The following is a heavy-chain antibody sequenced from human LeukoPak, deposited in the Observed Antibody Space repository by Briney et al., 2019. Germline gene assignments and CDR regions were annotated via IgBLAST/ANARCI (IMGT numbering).Heavy chain of an antibody. D-gene: IGHD2-2*01. J-gene: IGHJ4*02. Sequence: GGSLRLSCAAPGFTFSSYSMNWVRQAPGKGLEWVSSISSSSSYIYYADSVKGRFTISRDNAKNSLYLQMNSLRAEDTAVYYCARGASYLVPAANDFDYWGQGTLVTVSS. V-gene: IGHV3-21*01. CDR1: GFTFSSYS. CDR2: ISSSSSYI. CDR3: ARGASYLVPAANDFDY.